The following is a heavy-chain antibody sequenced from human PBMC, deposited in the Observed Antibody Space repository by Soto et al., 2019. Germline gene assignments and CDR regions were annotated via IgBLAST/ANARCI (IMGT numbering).Heavy chain of an antibody. CDR1: GFTFSSYS. V-gene: IGHV3-21*01. CDR3: ARDHRKDSSGYYSPSDY. CDR2: ISSSSSYI. D-gene: IGHD3-22*01. J-gene: IGHJ4*02. Sequence: TGGSLRLSCAASGFTFSSYSMNWVRQAPGKGLEWVSSISSSSSYIYYADSVKGRFTISRDNAKNSLYLQMNSLRAEDTAVYYCARDHRKDSSGYYSPSDYWGQGTLVTVSS.